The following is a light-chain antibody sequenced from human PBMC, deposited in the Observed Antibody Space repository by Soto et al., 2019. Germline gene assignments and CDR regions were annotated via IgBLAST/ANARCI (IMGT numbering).Light chain of an antibody. CDR3: QQYNSYPFP. V-gene: IGKV1-5*03. CDR2: KAS. J-gene: IGKJ2*01. CDR1: QNIDIW. Sequence: DIQMTQSPSTLSVSVGDRVTITCRASQNIDIWLSWFQQKPGKAPKALIYKASSLEPGVPSRFRGSGSATDFTLSISNLQPDDFATYYCQQYNSYPFPFGQGTKLENK.